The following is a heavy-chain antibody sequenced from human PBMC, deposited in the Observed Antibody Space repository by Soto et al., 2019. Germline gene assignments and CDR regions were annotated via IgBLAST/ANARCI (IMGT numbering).Heavy chain of an antibody. D-gene: IGHD4-4*01. CDR1: GFTFDDYT. CDR3: ARDGYNNGHFDY. J-gene: IGHJ4*02. CDR2: ISWDGGST. Sequence: EVQLVESGGVVVQPGGSLRLSCAASGFTFDDYTMQWVRQAPGKGLEWVSLISWDGGSTYYADSVKGRFTISRDNSKNSLYLQMNSLRTEDTALYYCARDGYNNGHFDYWGQGTLVTVSS. V-gene: IGHV3-43*01.